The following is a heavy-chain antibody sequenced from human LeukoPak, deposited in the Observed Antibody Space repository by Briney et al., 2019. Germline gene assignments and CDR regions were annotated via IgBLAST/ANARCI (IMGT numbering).Heavy chain of an antibody. CDR2: INHSGST. CDR3: ASNRGYSSSWYWFNWFDS. D-gene: IGHD6-13*01. Sequence: SETLSLTCAVYGGSFSGYYWSWIRQPPGKGLEWIGEINHSGSTNYNPSLKSRVTISVDTSKNQFSLKLSSVTAADTAVYYCASNRGYSSSWYWFNWFDSWGQGTLVTVSS. J-gene: IGHJ5*01. CDR1: GGSFSGYY. V-gene: IGHV4-34*01.